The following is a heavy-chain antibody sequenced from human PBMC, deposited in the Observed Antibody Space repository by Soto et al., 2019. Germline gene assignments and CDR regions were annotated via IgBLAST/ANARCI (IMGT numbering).Heavy chain of an antibody. CDR2: IYYSGST. J-gene: IGHJ6*02. CDR1: CGSLSSGGYY. CDR3: ARDTGIAVAGTKTIYYYYGMDV. D-gene: IGHD6-19*01. Sequence: SGTPSLPFTVSCGSLSSGGYYWGLIRPPPGKGLGWSWYIYYSGSTYYNPSLKSRVTISVDTSKNQFSLKLSSVTAADTAVYYCARDTGIAVAGTKTIYYYYGMDVWGQGTTVTVSS. V-gene: IGHV4-30-4*01.